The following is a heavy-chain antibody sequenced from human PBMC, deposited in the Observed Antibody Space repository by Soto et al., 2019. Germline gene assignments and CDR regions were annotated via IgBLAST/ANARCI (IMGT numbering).Heavy chain of an antibody. CDR2: IYYSGRT. CDR3: ARQRTTVVTQAYFDH. CDR1: GESISSSSYY. V-gene: IGHV4-39*01. D-gene: IGHD2-21*02. J-gene: IGHJ4*02. Sequence: SETLSLTCIVAGESISSSSYYWGWIRQPPGKGLEWIGSIYYSGRTYYNPSFKSRVTISIDTSKNQFSLKLSSVTATDTAVYYCARQRTTVVTQAYFDHWGQGALVTV.